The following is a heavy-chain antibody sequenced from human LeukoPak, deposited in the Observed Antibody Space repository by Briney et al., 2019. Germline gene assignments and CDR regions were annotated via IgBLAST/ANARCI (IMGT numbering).Heavy chain of an antibody. J-gene: IGHJ6*02. CDR1: GGTFSKYG. Sequence: GASVKVSCKASGGTFSKYGISWVRQAPGQGLEWMGGIIPIFGKADYAQKFQGRVTFTADESTSTAYMELRSLRSDDTAVYYCARDQMGSRGMDVWGQGTTVTVSS. V-gene: IGHV1-69*13. D-gene: IGHD5-24*01. CDR3: ARDQMGSRGMDV. CDR2: IIPIFGKA.